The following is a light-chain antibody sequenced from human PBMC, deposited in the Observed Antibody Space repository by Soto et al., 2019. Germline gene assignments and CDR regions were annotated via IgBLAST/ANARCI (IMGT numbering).Light chain of an antibody. CDR3: QQYDSYPLT. CDR2: KAS. Sequence: DIQMTQSPSTLSASVGDRVTITCRASQSISNWLAWYQQEPGKAPKLLIYKASSVENGVPSRFSGSGSGTEFTLTIRSLQPDDFATYYCQQYDSYPLTFGGGTKVEIK. V-gene: IGKV1-5*03. J-gene: IGKJ4*01. CDR1: QSISNW.